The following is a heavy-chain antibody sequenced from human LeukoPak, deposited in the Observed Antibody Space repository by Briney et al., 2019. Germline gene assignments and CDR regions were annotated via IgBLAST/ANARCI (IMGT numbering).Heavy chain of an antibody. CDR3: AKGPQTDSSYWFDY. D-gene: IGHD4-11*01. CDR2: ISGSGGSI. Sequence: PGGSLRLSCAASGFTFSSYAMSWFRQAPGKGLEWVSVISGSGGSINYADSVKGRFTISRDNSKNTLYLQMNSLRAEDTAVYYCAKGPQTDSSYWFDYWGQGTLGTVSS. V-gene: IGHV3-23*01. J-gene: IGHJ4*02. CDR1: GFTFSSYA.